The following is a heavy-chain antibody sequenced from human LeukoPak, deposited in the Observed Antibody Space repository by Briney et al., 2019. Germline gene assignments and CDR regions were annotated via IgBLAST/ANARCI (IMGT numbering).Heavy chain of an antibody. CDR1: GGSISSSSYY. CDR2: IYYSGST. J-gene: IGHJ3*02. D-gene: IGHD2-15*01. Sequence: SETLSPTCTVSGGSISSSSYYWGWIRQPPGKGLEWIGSIYYSGSTYYNPSLKSRVTISVDTSKNQFSLKLSSVTAADTAVYYCAVYSGFHEEAFDIWGQGTMVTVSS. V-gene: IGHV4-39*01. CDR3: AVYSGFHEEAFDI.